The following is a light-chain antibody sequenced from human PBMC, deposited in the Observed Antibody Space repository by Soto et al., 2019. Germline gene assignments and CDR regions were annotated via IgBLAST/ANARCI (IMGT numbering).Light chain of an antibody. J-gene: IGLJ1*01. CDR2: DVS. CDR3: SSYTSSNTYV. Sequence: SVLTQPASVSGSPGQPITFSCTGTSSDVGGYNYVSWYQQHPGKAPKLMIYDVSNRPSGVSNRFSGSKSGITASLTISGLQAEDEADYYCSSYTSSNTYVFGTGTKVTVL. V-gene: IGLV2-14*03. CDR1: SSDVGGYNY.